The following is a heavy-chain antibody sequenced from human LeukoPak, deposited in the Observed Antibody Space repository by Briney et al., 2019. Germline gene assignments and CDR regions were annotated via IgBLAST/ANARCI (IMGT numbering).Heavy chain of an antibody. J-gene: IGHJ4*02. V-gene: IGHV3-7*03. Sequence: GGSLRLSCAASGFTFSSYWMSWVRQAPGKGLGWVANIKQDGSEKYYVDSVKGRFTISRDNAKNSLYLQMNSLRAEDTAVYYCARPLRLGAAIGGGYFDYWGQGTLVTVSS. CDR1: GFTFSSYW. CDR3: ARPLRLGAAIGGGYFDY. CDR2: IKQDGSEK. D-gene: IGHD2-2*01.